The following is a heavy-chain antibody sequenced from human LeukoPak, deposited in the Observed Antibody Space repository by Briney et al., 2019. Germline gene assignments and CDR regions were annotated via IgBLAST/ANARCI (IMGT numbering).Heavy chain of an antibody. J-gene: IGHJ6*02. D-gene: IGHD3-10*01. CDR1: GFTFSSYS. Sequence: PGGSLRLSCAASGFTFSSYSMNWVRQAPGKGLEYISYISSSSSTIYYADSVKGRFTISRDNAKNSLYLQMNSLRAEDTALYYCAREGSGSPHYGMDVWGQGTTVTVSS. CDR3: AREGSGSPHYGMDV. CDR2: ISSSSSTI. V-gene: IGHV3-48*01.